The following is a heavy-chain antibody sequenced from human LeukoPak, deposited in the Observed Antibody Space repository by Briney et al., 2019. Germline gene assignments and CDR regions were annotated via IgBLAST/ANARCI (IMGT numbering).Heavy chain of an antibody. J-gene: IGHJ4*02. CDR1: GFTFSSYG. CDR3: AKLMYRGGYVPFDY. CDR2: ISYDGSNK. V-gene: IGHV3-30*18. D-gene: IGHD5-12*01. Sequence: GGSLRLSCAASGFTFSSYGMHWVRQAPGKGLEWVAVISYDGSNKYYADSVKGRFTISRDNSKNTLYLQMNSLRAEDTAVYCCAKLMYRGGYVPFDYWGQGTLVTVSS.